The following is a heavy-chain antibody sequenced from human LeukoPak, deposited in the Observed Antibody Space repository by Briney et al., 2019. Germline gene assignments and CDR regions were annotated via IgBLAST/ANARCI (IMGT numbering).Heavy chain of an antibody. J-gene: IGHJ5*02. CDR1: GYTFTSYD. V-gene: IGHV1-2*02. D-gene: IGHD6-13*01. CDR3: ARAATIARVYNWFDP. CDR2: INPNSGGT. Sequence: ASVKISCKASGYTFTSYDINWVRQAPGQELEWMGWINPNSGGTNYAQKFQSRVTMTSDTAISTAYMELSRLRADDTAVYYCARAATIARVYNWFDPWGQGTLVTVSS.